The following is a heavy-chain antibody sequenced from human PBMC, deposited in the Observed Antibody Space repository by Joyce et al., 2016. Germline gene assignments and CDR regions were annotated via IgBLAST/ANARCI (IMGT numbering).Heavy chain of an antibody. CDR2: IQYTGDT. CDR1: GGSMNGYY. D-gene: IGHD4/OR15-4a*01. CDR3: ARMLSVLDYHYGMDV. V-gene: IGHV4-59*01. Sequence: QVQLQESGPGLVKPSETLSLTCTVSGGSMNGYYWSWIRQAPAKGLEWIGCIQYTGDTNYNPSLKSRVTLSVDRSRSQFSLKVTSVTAADTAVYYCARMLSVLDYHYGMDVWGHGTTVSIS. J-gene: IGHJ6*02.